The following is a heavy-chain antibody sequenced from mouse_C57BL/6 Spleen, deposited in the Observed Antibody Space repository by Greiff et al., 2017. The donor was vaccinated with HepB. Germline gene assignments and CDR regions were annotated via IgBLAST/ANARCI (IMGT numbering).Heavy chain of an antibody. CDR1: GFTFSSYA. Sequence: EVMLVESGGGLVKPGGSLKLSCAASGFTFSSYAMSWVRQTPEKRLEWVATISDGGSYTYYPDNVKGRFTISRDNAKNNLYLQMSHLKSEDTAMYYCASDYYGSSYDAMDYWGQGTSVTVSS. CDR2: ISDGGSYT. D-gene: IGHD1-1*01. CDR3: ASDYYGSSYDAMDY. V-gene: IGHV5-4*03. J-gene: IGHJ4*01.